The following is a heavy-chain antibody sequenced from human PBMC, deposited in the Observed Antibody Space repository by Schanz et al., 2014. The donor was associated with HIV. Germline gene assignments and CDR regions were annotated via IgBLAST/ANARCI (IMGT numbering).Heavy chain of an antibody. D-gene: IGHD3-22*01. CDR1: GFTFSSHW. Sequence: VQLVESGGGLVQPGGSLRLSCAASGFTFSSHWMHWVRQAPGKGLEWMGVISYDGRNKYYADPVKGRFTISRDNSKNTLSLQMKSLRAEDTAMYYCARDRHYYDSKYLGKGNYYYYYGMDVWGQGTTVTVSS. J-gene: IGHJ6*02. CDR2: ISYDGRNK. V-gene: IGHV3-30*03. CDR3: ARDRHYYDSKYLGKGNYYYYYGMDV.